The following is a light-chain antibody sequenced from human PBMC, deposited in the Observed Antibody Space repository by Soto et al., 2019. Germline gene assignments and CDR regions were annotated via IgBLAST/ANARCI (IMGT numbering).Light chain of an antibody. CDR2: DAS. CDR1: QSVSSY. V-gene: IGKV3-11*01. Sequence: EIVLTQSPATLSLSPGERATLSCRASQSVSSYLAWYQQKPGQAPRLLIYDASNRATDIPARCSGSGCGTDFTLTISSLEPEDFAVYYCQQRSNWPSFGPGTKVDIK. CDR3: QQRSNWPS. J-gene: IGKJ3*01.